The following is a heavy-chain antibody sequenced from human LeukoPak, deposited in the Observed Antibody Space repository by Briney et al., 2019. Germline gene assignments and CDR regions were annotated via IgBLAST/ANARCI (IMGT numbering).Heavy chain of an antibody. CDR1: GGSISSGGYF. CDR3: ASAPYSSSSVDY. CDR2: ISYSGST. J-gene: IGHJ4*02. D-gene: IGHD6-6*01. Sequence: PSQTLSLTCTVSGGSISSGGYFWSWIRQHPGKGLEWIGYISYSGSTCYNPSLKSRVTISVDTSKNQFSLKLSSVSAADTAVYYCASAPYSSSSVDYWGQGTLVTVSS. V-gene: IGHV4-31*03.